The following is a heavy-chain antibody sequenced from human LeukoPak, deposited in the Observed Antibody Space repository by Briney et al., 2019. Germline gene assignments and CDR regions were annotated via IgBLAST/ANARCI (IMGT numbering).Heavy chain of an antibody. CDR1: GGTFSSYA. J-gene: IGHJ4*02. V-gene: IGHV1-69*13. Sequence: SVKVSCKASGGTFSSYAISWVRQAPGQGLEWMGGIIPIFGAANYAQKFQGRVTITADESTSTAYMELSSLRSEDTAVYYCAGYCSSTSCYDSGYWGQGTLVTVSS. D-gene: IGHD2-2*01. CDR3: AGYCSSTSCYDSGY. CDR2: IIPIFGAA.